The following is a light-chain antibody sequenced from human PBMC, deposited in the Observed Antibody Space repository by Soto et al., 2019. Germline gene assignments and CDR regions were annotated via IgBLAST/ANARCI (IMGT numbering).Light chain of an antibody. Sequence: EIVLTQSPGTLSVSPGERVTLSCRASQSVNSNYLAWYQQRPGQAPRLLIFGASYRVTGIPDRFSGSGSGTDFTLTISRLEPEDFAVYYCQQYSSSPPEFTFGPGTKVDSK. CDR1: QSVNSNY. CDR3: QQYSSSPPEFT. CDR2: GAS. J-gene: IGKJ3*01. V-gene: IGKV3-20*01.